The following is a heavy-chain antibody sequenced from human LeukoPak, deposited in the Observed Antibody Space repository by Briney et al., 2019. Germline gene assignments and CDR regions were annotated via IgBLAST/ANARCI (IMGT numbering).Heavy chain of an antibody. D-gene: IGHD3-10*01. V-gene: IGHV5-51*01. CDR3: ARHSSGITMVRGVLYYYYYGMDV. CDR2: IYPGDSDT. CDR1: GSSFTSYW. J-gene: IGHJ6*02. Sequence: GESLQISCKGSGSSFTSYWIGWVRQMPGKGLEWMGIIYPGDSDTRYSPSFQGQVTISADKSISTAYLQWSSLKASDTAMYYCARHSSGITMVRGVLYYYYYGMDVWGQGTTVTVSS.